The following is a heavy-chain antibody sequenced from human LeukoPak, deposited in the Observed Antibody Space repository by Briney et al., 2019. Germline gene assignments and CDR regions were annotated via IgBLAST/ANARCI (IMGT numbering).Heavy chain of an antibody. CDR2: ISAYNGNT. Sequence: GASVKVSCKASGYTFTSYGISWVRQAPGQGLEWMGWISAYNGNTYYARKFQGRVTMTTDTSTSTAYMELRSLRSDDTAVYYCASNEFSLIAVAGPSFDYWGQGTLVTVSS. CDR1: GYTFTSYG. D-gene: IGHD6-19*01. V-gene: IGHV1-18*01. J-gene: IGHJ4*02. CDR3: ASNEFSLIAVAGPSFDY.